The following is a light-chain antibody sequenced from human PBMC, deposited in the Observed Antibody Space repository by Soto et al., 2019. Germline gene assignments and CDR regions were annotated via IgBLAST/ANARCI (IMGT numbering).Light chain of an antibody. V-gene: IGLV7-43*01. J-gene: IGLJ3*02. CDR3: LLFYGGIWV. CDR1: TGAVTSGYY. Sequence: QAVVTQELSLTVSPGGTVTLTCASSTGAVTSGYYPNWFQQKPGQAPRALIYSTSDKQSWTPARFSGSLLGGKAALTVSGVQPEDEAEYYCLLFYGGIWVFGGGTKLTVL. CDR2: STS.